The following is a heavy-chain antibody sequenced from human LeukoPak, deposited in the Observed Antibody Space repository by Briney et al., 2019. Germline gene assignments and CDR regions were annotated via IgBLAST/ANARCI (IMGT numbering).Heavy chain of an antibody. CDR3: AKVYGDYAY. V-gene: IGHV3-9*01. J-gene: IGHJ4*02. CDR1: GFTFDDYA. D-gene: IGHD4-17*01. CDR2: ISWNSGSI. Sequence: PGGSLRLSCAASGFTFDDYAMHWVRQAPGKGLEWVSGISWNSGSIGYADSVKGRFTISRDNAKNSLYLQMNGLRAEDTALYYCAKVYGDYAYWGQGTLVTVSS.